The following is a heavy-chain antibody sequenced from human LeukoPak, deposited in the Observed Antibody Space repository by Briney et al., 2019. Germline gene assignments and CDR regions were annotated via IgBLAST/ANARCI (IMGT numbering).Heavy chain of an antibody. V-gene: IGHV3-74*01. D-gene: IGHD4-17*01. CDR3: ARDEPTVTTGPPVGS. J-gene: IGHJ4*02. Sequence: HTGGSLRLSCAASGFTFETYWMHWVRQAPGRGLVWVSCINGYGSTTNYADSVRGRFTISRDNAKNTLYLQMNSLRAEDTAVYYCARDEPTVTTGPPVGSWGQGTLVTVSS. CDR1: GFTFETYW. CDR2: INGYGSTT.